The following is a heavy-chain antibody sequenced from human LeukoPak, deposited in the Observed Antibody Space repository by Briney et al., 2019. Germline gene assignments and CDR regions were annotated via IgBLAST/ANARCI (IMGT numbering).Heavy chain of an antibody. D-gene: IGHD6-13*01. CDR1: GFTFSSFA. J-gene: IGHJ4*02. CDR2: ISYDGSNK. Sequence: PGGSLRLSCVASGFTFSSFAMHWVRQAPGKGLEWMAIISYDGSNKWYADSVKGRFTISRDNSKNTLYLQMNSLSPEDTAVYYCARGGSSWYYFDYWGQGTLVTVSS. CDR3: ARGGSSWYYFDY. V-gene: IGHV3-30*04.